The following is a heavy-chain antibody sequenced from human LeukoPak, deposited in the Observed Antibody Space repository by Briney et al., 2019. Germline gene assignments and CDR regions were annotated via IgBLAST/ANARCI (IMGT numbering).Heavy chain of an antibody. Sequence: ASVKVSCKASGGTFSSYTISWVRQAPGQGLEWMGRIIPILGIANYAQKFQGRVTITADKSTSTAYMELSSLRSEDTAVYYCAIANYDFWSGYYPPDYWGQETLVTVSS. J-gene: IGHJ4*02. D-gene: IGHD3-3*01. V-gene: IGHV1-69*02. CDR1: GGTFSSYT. CDR3: AIANYDFWSGYYPPDY. CDR2: IIPILGIA.